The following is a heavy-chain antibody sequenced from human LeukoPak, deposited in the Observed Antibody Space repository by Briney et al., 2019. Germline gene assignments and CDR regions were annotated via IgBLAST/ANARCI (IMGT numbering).Heavy chain of an antibody. V-gene: IGHV3-53*01. D-gene: IGHD6-13*01. CDR1: GFTVISNY. CDR2: IYSGGST. J-gene: IGHJ6*02. CDR3: AKDQRRSSWYSKGYYYYYGMDV. Sequence: PGGSLRLSCAASGFTVISNYMSWVRQAPGKGLEWVSVIYSGGSTYYADSVKGRFTISRHNSKNTLYLQMNSLRAEDTAVYYCAKDQRRSSWYSKGYYYYYGMDVWGQGTTVTVSS.